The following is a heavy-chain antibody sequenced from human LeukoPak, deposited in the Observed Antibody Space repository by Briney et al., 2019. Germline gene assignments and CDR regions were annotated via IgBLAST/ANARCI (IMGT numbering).Heavy chain of an antibody. D-gene: IGHD6-19*01. CDR2: INHSGST. J-gene: IGHJ4*02. CDR3: AREVAVAGLGYFDY. V-gene: IGHV4-34*01. Sequence: SSETLSLTCAVYGGSFSGYYWSWIRQPPGKGLEWIGEINHSGSTNYNPSLKSRVTISVDTSKNQFSLKLSSVTAADTAVYYCAREVAVAGLGYFDYWGQGTLVTVSS. CDR1: GGSFSGYY.